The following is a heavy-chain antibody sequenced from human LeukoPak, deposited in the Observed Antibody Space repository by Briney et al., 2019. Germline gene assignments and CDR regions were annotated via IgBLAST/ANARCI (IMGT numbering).Heavy chain of an antibody. D-gene: IGHD3-22*01. CDR1: GFTFDDYA. CDR2: ISWYSGSI. J-gene: IGHJ4*02. V-gene: IGHV3-9*01. CDR3: AKDMLGGSGYYQQEYYFDY. Sequence: GRSLRLFCAASGFTFDDYAMHWVRQAPGKGLEWVSGISWYSGSIGHADSVKGRFTISRDNAKNSLYLQMNGLRAEDTALYYCAKDMLGGSGYYQQEYYFDYWGQGTLVTVSS.